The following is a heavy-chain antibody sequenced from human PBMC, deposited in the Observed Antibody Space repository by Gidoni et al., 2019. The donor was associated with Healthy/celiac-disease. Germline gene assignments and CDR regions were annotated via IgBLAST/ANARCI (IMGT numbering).Heavy chain of an antibody. CDR1: GDSVPSNRAA. J-gene: IGHJ5*02. CDR3: ARGAHQSAAGDPWFDP. Sequence: QVQLQQSGPGLVKPSQTLPLTCAISGDSVPSNRAAWNWLRQSPSRCLGWLGRTYCRSKWYNDYAVSVKSRITINPDTSKNQFSLQLNSVTPEDTAVYYCARGAHQSAAGDPWFDPWGQGTLVTVSS. D-gene: IGHD2-2*01. V-gene: IGHV6-1*01. CDR2: TYCRSKWYN.